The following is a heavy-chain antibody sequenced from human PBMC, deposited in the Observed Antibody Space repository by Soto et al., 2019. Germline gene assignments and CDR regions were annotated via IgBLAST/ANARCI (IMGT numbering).Heavy chain of an antibody. CDR3: ARGDRGGSGSPASYYYSGLDV. CDR1: VVTFSSYA. J-gene: IGHJ6*02. D-gene: IGHD3-10*01. Sequence: GGSLRLCCSASVVTFSSYAMSWCRQAPGKGLEWVSSVSAGGDMTYYSDSVKGRFTISRDNSNNALFPQMNSLRAEDTALYYCARGDRGGSGSPASYYYSGLDVWGQGTTVTVSS. V-gene: IGHV3-23*01. CDR2: VSAGGDMT.